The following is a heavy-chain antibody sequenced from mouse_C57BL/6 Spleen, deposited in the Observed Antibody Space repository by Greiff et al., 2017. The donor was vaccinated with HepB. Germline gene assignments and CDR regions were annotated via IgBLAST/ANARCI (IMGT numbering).Heavy chain of an antibody. V-gene: IGHV7-3*01. D-gene: IGHD2-1*01. CDR1: GFTFTDYY. CDR2: IRNKANGYTT. Sequence: EVQLKESGGGLVQPGGSLSLSCAASGFTFTDYYMSWVRQPPGKALEWLGFIRNKANGYTTEYSASVKGRFTISRDNSQSILYLQMNALRAEDSATYYCARGYGNYEGYWYFDVWGTGTTVTVSS. CDR3: ARGYGNYEGYWYFDV. J-gene: IGHJ1*03.